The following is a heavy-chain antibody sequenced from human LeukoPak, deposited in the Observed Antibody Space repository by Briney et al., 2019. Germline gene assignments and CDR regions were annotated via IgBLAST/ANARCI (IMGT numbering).Heavy chain of an antibody. CDR1: GGSISSYY. CDR3: ARLSSSWYQDWYFDL. J-gene: IGHJ2*01. D-gene: IGHD6-13*01. CDR2: IYTSGSP. Sequence: PSETLSLTCTVSGGSISSYYWSWIRQPPGKGLEWIGRIYTSGSPNYNPSLKSRVTMSVDTSKNQFSLKLSSVTAADTAVYYCARLSSSWYQDWYFDLWGRGTLVTVSS. V-gene: IGHV4-4*07.